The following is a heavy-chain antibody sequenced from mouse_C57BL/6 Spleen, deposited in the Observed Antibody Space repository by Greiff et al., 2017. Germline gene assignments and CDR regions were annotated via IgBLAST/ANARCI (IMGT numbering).Heavy chain of an antibody. CDR1: GYTFTSYW. Sequence: VQLQQPGAELVMPGASVKLSCKASGYTFTSYWMHWVKQRPGQGLEWIGEIDPSDSYTNYNQKFKGKSTLTVDKSSSTAYMQLSSLTSEDSAVYYCARRSGGSSTWFAYWGQGTLVTVSA. CDR3: ARRSGGSSTWFAY. V-gene: IGHV1-69*01. D-gene: IGHD1-1*01. J-gene: IGHJ3*01. CDR2: IDPSDSYT.